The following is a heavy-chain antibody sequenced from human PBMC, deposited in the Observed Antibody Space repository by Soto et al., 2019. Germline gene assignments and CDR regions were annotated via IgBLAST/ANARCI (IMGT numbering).Heavy chain of an antibody. CDR2: IKSKTDGGTT. CDR3: TTAYSYGYSGY. V-gene: IGHV3-15*07. D-gene: IGHD5-18*01. J-gene: IGHJ4*02. Sequence: GGSLRLSCAASGFTFSYAWMNWVRRAPGKGLEWVGRIKSKTDGGTTDYAAPVKGRFTISRDDSKHTLFLQMNSLKTEDTAVYYCTTAYSYGYSGYWGQGTLVTVPQ. CDR1: GFTFSYAW.